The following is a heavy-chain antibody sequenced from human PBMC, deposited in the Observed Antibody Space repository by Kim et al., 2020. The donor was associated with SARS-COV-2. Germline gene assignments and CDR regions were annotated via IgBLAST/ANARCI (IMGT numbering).Heavy chain of an antibody. CDR3: ARALLRENCSGGSCYSETWRGLADWYFDL. J-gene: IGHJ2*01. V-gene: IGHV5-51*01. CDR2: IYPGDSDT. D-gene: IGHD2-15*01. Sequence: GESLKISCKGSGYSFTSYWIGWVRQMPGKGLEWMGIIYPGDSDTRYSPSFQGQVTISADKSISTAYLQWSSLKASDTAMYYCARALLRENCSGGSCYSETWRGLADWYFDLWGRGTLVTVSS. CDR1: GYSFTSYW.